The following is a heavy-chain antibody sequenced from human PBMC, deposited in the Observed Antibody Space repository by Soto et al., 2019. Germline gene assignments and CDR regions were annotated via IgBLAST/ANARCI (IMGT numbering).Heavy chain of an antibody. CDR2: IYYSGST. V-gene: IGHV4-31*03. CDR3: ARISRAYGDYLLVFDY. J-gene: IGHJ4*02. Sequence: SETRSLTCTFSGGSISSGGYYWSWIRQHPGKGLEWIGYIYYSGSTHYNPSLKSRVTIPVDTSKTQFSLKLSSVTAADTAVYSCARISRAYGDYLLVFDYWGQGTLVTVSS. D-gene: IGHD4-17*01. CDR1: GGSISSGGYY.